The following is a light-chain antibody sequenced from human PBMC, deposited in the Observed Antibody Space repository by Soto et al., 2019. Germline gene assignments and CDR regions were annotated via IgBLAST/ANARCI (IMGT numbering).Light chain of an antibody. J-gene: IGLJ3*02. CDR2: GNI. V-gene: IGLV1-40*01. Sequence: QSVLTQPPSVSGAPGQRVTISYTGNNSNIGAGYEAHWYQQLPGTAPRLLIYGNIYRPSGVPDRFSGSKSGTSVSLAITGLQAEDEADYHCQSYDSSLSGVVFGGGTKVTVL. CDR1: NSNIGAGYE. CDR3: QSYDSSLSGVV.